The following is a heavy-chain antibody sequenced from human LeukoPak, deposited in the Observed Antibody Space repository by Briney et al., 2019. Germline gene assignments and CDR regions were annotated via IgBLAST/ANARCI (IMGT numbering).Heavy chain of an antibody. D-gene: IGHD3-10*01. J-gene: IGHJ4*02. CDR3: AKGVSGYGSGCSFDY. V-gene: IGHV3-23*01. Sequence: GGSLRLSCAASGFTLSSHAMIWVRQAPGKGLEWVSLISDCGTSTYSPDSVKARFTISRDKSTNTVYLQMNSQRVEETAVDYCAKGVSGYGSGCSFDYWGQGTLVTVSS. CDR1: GFTLSSHA. CDR2: ISDCGTST.